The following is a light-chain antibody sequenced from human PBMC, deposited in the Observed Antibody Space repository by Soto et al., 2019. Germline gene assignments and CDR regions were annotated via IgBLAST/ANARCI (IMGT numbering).Light chain of an antibody. J-gene: IGLJ3*02. CDR3: QSYDSRLSGWV. CDR1: SSNIGAGYD. CDR2: GNS. V-gene: IGLV1-40*01. Sequence: QSVLTQPPSVSGAPGQRVTISCTGSSSNIGAGYDVHWYQQLPGTAPKLLIHGNSNRPSGVPDRFSGSKSGTSASLAITGLQAEDEADYYCQSYDSRLSGWVFGGGTKVTVL.